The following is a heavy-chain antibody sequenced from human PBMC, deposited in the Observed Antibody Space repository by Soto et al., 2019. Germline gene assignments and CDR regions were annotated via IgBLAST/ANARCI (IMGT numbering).Heavy chain of an antibody. V-gene: IGHV3-23*01. CDR3: AKGPGAELLTRYFDL. CDR2: ISGSGGST. Sequence: PGGSLRLSCAASGFTFSSYAMSWVRQAPGKGLEWVSAISGSGGSTYYADSVKGRFTISRDNSKNTLYLQMNSLRAEDTAVYYCAKGPGAELLTRYFDLWGRGTLVTVSS. J-gene: IGHJ2*01. D-gene: IGHD1-26*01. CDR1: GFTFSSYA.